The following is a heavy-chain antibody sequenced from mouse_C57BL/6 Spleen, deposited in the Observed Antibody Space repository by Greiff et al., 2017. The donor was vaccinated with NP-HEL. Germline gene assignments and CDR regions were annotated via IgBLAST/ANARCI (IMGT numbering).Heavy chain of an antibody. CDR1: GYAFSSSW. CDR2: IYPGDGDT. Sequence: QVQLQQSGPELVKPGASVKISCKASGYAFSSSWMNWVKQRPGKGLEWIGRIYPGDGDTNYNGKFKGKATLTADKSSSTAYMQLSSLTSEDSAVYFCARPAQAPAWFAYWGQGTLVTVSA. J-gene: IGHJ3*01. V-gene: IGHV1-82*01. CDR3: ARPAQAPAWFAY. D-gene: IGHD3-2*02.